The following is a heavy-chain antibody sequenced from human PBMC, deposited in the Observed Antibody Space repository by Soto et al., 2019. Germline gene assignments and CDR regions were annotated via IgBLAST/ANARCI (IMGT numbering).Heavy chain of an antibody. CDR2: VEYGGST. CDR1: GGSIISSNFY. D-gene: IGHD3-10*02. V-gene: IGHV4-39*01. CDR3: ARHVRGALTMNWFDP. Sequence: QLQESGPGLVKPSETLSLTCTVSGGSIISSNFYSDWIRQPPGQGLEWIGSVEYGGSTYDNPSLKNRFTPSTHTSKTLFSLKLTSVTAADTTIYYCARHVRGALTMNWFDPLGHATLVTVA. J-gene: IGHJ5*02.